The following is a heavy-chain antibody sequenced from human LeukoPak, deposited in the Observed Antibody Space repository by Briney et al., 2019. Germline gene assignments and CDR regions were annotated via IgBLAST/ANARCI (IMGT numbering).Heavy chain of an antibody. D-gene: IGHD3-16*02. CDR1: GFTFSRFW. Sequence: GGSLRLSCAASGFTFSRFWMAWVRQAPGKGLEWVANIKQDGSEEYYVDSVKGRFSISRDSATNSLYLQMNSLRAEDTAVYYCAKDGYSDYVWGSYRADYWGQGTLVTVSS. V-gene: IGHV3-7*03. CDR3: AKDGYSDYVWGSYRADY. CDR2: IKQDGSEE. J-gene: IGHJ4*02.